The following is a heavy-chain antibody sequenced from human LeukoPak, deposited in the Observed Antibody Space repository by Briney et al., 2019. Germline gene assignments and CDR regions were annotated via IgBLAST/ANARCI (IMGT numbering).Heavy chain of an antibody. Sequence: SETLSLTCTVSGGSISSYCWSWIRQPPGKGLEWIGYIYYSGSTNYNPSLKSRVTISVDTSKNQFSLKLSSVTAADTAVYYCARAKHYYDSSGYYYWGQGTLVTVSS. CDR2: IYYSGST. V-gene: IGHV4-59*01. J-gene: IGHJ4*02. D-gene: IGHD3-22*01. CDR1: GGSISSYC. CDR3: ARAKHYYDSSGYYY.